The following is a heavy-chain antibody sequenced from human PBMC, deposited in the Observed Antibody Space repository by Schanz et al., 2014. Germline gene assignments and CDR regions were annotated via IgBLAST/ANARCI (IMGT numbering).Heavy chain of an antibody. CDR3: ARDMTSMGESGFYYYGMDV. V-gene: IGHV3-23*01. D-gene: IGHD1-26*01. Sequence: EVQVLESGEGLVEAGGSLRLSCSASGFTFSTYAMSWARQTPGKGLEWVSSITTGGNTYYRDSVKGRFIVSRDNSKNTLYLEMNSLRAEDTAVYYCARDMTSMGESGFYYYGMDVWGQGTTATVSS. CDR1: GFTFSTYA. CDR2: ITTGGNT. J-gene: IGHJ6*02.